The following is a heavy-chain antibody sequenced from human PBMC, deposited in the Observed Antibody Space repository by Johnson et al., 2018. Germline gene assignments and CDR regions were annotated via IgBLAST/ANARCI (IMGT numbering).Heavy chain of an antibody. J-gene: IGHJ4*02. Sequence: AQLVESGGGLVQDRGSLRLSCVVSRFTFSNFWMTWVRQAPGKGLEWVANIKQDGSEKNYVGSVRGRFTISRDNAKNSVYLQMNTLRGEDTAVYYCARDFHSTRSGGIFDYWGQGTVVTVSS. CDR2: IKQDGSEK. D-gene: IGHD3-10*01. CDR1: RFTFSNFW. CDR3: ARDFHSTRSGGIFDY. V-gene: IGHV3-7*01.